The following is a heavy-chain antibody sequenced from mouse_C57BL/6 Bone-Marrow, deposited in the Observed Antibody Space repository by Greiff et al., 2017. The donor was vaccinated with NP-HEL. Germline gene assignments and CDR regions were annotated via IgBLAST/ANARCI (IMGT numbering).Heavy chain of an antibody. CDR3: TTLITTVVGGGY. CDR1: GYTFTDYN. V-gene: IGHV1-18*01. D-gene: IGHD1-1*01. CDR2: INPNNGGT. Sequence: EVQLQQSGPELVKPGASVKIPCKASGYTFTDYNMDWVKQSHGKSLEWIGDINPNNGGTIYNQKFQGKATITADTSSNTAYLQLSSLTSEDTAVYYCTTLITTVVGGGYWGQGTTLTVSS. J-gene: IGHJ2*01.